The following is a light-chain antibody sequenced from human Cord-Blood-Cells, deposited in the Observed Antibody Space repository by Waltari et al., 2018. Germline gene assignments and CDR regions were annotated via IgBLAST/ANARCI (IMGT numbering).Light chain of an antibody. CDR3: AAWDDSLSGWV. V-gene: IGLV1-47*01. J-gene: IGLJ3*02. CDR1: SSNIGSHY. Sequence: QPVLTQPPSASGTPGQRATISCSGSSSNIGSHYVYWYQQLPGTAPNLLIYRNNQRPSGVPDRFSGSKSGTSASLAISGLRSEDEADYYCAAWDDSLSGWVFGGGTKLTVL. CDR2: RNN.